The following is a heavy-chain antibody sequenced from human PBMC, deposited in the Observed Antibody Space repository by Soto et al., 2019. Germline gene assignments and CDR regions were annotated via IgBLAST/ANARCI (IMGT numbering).Heavy chain of an antibody. J-gene: IGHJ3*02. CDR1: GFTFSSYS. D-gene: IGHD6-13*01. Sequence: EVPLVESGGGLVKPGGSLRLSCAASGFTFSSYSMNWVRQAPGKGLEWVSSISSSSSYIYYADSVKGRFTISRDNAKNSLYLQMNSLRAEDTAVYYCARDLAAAGMGHDAFDIWGQGTMVTVSS. CDR2: ISSSSSYI. CDR3: ARDLAAAGMGHDAFDI. V-gene: IGHV3-21*01.